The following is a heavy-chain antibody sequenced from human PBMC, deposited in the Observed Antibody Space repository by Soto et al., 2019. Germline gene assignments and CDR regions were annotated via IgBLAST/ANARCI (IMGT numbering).Heavy chain of an antibody. CDR3: ARHKYDGPGSYYSNYYYYYGMDV. CDR1: GYSFTSYW. D-gene: IGHD3-10*01. V-gene: IGHV5-51*01. CDR2: IYPGDSDT. J-gene: IGHJ6*02. Sequence: PGESLKISCKGSGYSFTSYWIGWVRQMPGKGLEWMGIIYPGDSDTKYSPSFQGQVTISADKSISTAYLQWSSLKASDTAMYYCARHKYDGPGSYYSNYYYYYGMDVWGQGTTVTVSS.